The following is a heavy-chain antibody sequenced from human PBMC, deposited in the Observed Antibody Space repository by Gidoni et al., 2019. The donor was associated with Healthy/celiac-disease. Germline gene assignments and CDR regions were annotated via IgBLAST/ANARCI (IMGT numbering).Heavy chain of an antibody. V-gene: IGHV1-24*01. CDR2: FDPEDGET. CDR3: ATEPHYSTDYWYFDL. J-gene: IGHJ2*01. CDR1: GYTLTELS. Sequence: QVQLVPAGAEVKKPGAAVKVSCKVSGYTLTELSMHWVRQAPGKGLEWMGGFDPEDGETIYAQKFQGRVTMTEDTSTDTAYMELSSLRSEDTAVYYCATEPHYSTDYWYFDLWGRGTLVTVSS. D-gene: IGHD4-4*01.